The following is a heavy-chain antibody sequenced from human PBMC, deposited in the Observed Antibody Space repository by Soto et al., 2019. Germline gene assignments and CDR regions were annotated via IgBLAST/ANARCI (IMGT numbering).Heavy chain of an antibody. J-gene: IGHJ6*02. CDR1: GFTFSSYG. Sequence: GGSLRLSCAASGFTFSSYGMHWVRQAPGKGLEWVAVIWYDGSNKYYADSVKGRFTISRDNSKNTLYLQMNSLRAEDTAVYYCAKDLLDFWSGYDIYYGMDVWGQGTTVTVSS. V-gene: IGHV3-30*02. CDR2: IWYDGSNK. CDR3: AKDLLDFWSGYDIYYGMDV. D-gene: IGHD3-3*01.